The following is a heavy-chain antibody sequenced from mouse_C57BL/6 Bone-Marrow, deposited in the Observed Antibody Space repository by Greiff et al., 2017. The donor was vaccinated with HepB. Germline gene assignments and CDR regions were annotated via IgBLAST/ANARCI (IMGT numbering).Heavy chain of an antibody. V-gene: IGHV2-6-1*01. Sequence: VKVEESGPGLVAPSQSLSITCTVSGFSLTSYGVHWVRQPPGKGLEWLVVIWSDGSTTYNSALKSRLSISKDNSKSQVFLKMNSLQTDDTAMYYCARHSPYFYAMDYWGQGTSVTVSS. CDR3: ARHSPYFYAMDY. D-gene: IGHD2-10*01. CDR1: GFSLTSYG. J-gene: IGHJ4*01. CDR2: IWSDGST.